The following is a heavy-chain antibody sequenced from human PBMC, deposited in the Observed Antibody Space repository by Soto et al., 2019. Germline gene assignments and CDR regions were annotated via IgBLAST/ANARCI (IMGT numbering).Heavy chain of an antibody. V-gene: IGHV3-30*18. D-gene: IGHD6-6*01. CDR3: AKRIGSSSDY. CDR2: ISYDGSNK. CDR1: GFTFSSYG. J-gene: IGHJ4*02. Sequence: GGSLRLSCAASGFTFSSYGMHWVRQAPGKGLEWVAVISYDGSNKYYADSVKGRFTISRDNSKNTLYLQMNSLRAEDTAVYYCAKRIGSSSDYWGQGTLATVSS.